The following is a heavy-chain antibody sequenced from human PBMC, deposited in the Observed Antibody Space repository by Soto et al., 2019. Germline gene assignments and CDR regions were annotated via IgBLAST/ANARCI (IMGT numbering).Heavy chain of an antibody. CDR3: AKSLIEVWMGYYYYGMDV. CDR2: ISSSSSTI. V-gene: IGHV3-48*02. J-gene: IGHJ6*04. CDR1: GGTFSSYS. Sequence: GSLRLCWAASGGTFSSYSMSWVRQAPGKGLEWVSYISSSSSTIYYADSVKGRFTISRDNSKNTLYLQMNSLRDEDTAVYYCAKSLIEVWMGYYYYGMDVWGKGTTVTVSS. D-gene: IGHD1-20*01.